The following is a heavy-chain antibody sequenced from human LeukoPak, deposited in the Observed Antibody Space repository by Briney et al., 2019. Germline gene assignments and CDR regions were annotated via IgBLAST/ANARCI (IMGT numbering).Heavy chain of an antibody. J-gene: IGHJ3*02. D-gene: IGHD4-17*01. V-gene: IGHV1-69*05. CDR3: ASGPMTTVTLPCI. CDR1: GGTFSSYA. Sequence: SVKVSCKASGGTFSSYAISWVRQAPGQGLEWMGRIIPIFGTANYAQKFQGRVTITTDESTSTAYMELSSLRSEDTAVYYCASGPMTTVTLPCIWGQGTMVTVSS. CDR2: IIPIFGTA.